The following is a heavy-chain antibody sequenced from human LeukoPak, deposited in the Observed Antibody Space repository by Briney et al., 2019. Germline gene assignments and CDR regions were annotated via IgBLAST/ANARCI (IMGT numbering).Heavy chain of an antibody. Sequence: SGPTLVNPTQTLTLTCTLSGLSLTTSGVGVGWIRQPPGKALEWLAIMYWDDDERYSPSLKNRLTLTQDPSKTQVVLRMTNMDPADTGTHYCAGTTISGLLGDAFDIWGQGTMVTVFS. D-gene: IGHD3/OR15-3a*01. V-gene: IGHV2-5*02. CDR2: MYWDDDE. CDR3: AGTTISGLLGDAFDI. CDR1: GLSLTTSGVG. J-gene: IGHJ3*02.